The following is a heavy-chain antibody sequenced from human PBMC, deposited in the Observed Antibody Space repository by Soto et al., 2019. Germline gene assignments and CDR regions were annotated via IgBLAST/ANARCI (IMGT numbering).Heavy chain of an antibody. V-gene: IGHV3-64*01. Sequence: GGSLRLSCAASGFTFSSYAMHWVRQAPGKGLEYVSAISSNGGSTYYANSVKGRFTISRDNSKNTLYLQMGSLRAEDMAVYYCASRGAFDIWGQGTMVTVSS. CDR3: ASRGAFDI. CDR2: ISSNGGST. J-gene: IGHJ3*02. CDR1: GFTFSSYA.